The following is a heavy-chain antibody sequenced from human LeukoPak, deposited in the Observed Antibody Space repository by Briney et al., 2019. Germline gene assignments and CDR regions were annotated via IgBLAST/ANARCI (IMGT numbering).Heavy chain of an antibody. CDR2: IKQDGSEK. CDR3: ARAETYYDFWSGPRMDV. V-gene: IGHV3-7*03. Sequence: GRSLRLSCAASGFTFSSYWMSWVRQAPGKGLEWVANIKQDGSEKYYVDSVKGRFTISRDNAKNSLYLQMNSLRAEDTAVYYCARAETYYDFWSGPRMDVWGQGTTVTVSS. CDR1: GFTFSSYW. J-gene: IGHJ6*02. D-gene: IGHD3-3*01.